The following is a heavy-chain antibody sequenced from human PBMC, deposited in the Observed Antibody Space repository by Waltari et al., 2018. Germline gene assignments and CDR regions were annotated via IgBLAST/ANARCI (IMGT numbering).Heavy chain of an antibody. CDR1: GYTFTGYY. V-gene: IGHV1-2*06. Sequence: QVQLVQSGAEVKKPGASVKVSCKASGYTFTGYYMHWVRQAPGQGLEWMGRINPNSGGTNYAQKFQGRVTMTRDASISTAYMELSRLRSDDTAVYYCARDLVGGRGWFDPWGQGTLVTVSS. J-gene: IGHJ5*02. CDR3: ARDLVGGRGWFDP. CDR2: INPNSGGT. D-gene: IGHD1-26*01.